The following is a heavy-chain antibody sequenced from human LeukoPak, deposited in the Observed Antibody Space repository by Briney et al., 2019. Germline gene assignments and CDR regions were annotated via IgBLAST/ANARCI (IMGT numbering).Heavy chain of an antibody. CDR2: IYTSGST. V-gene: IGHV4-4*07. J-gene: IGHJ6*03. CDR1: GGSISSYY. CDR3: ARSDVGATRNYYYYYMDV. Sequence: SETLSLTCTVSGGSISSYYWSWIRQPAGKGLEWIGRIYTSGSTNYNPSLKSRVTMSVDTSKNQFSLKLSSVTAADTAVYYCARSDVGATRNYYYYYMDVWGKGTTVTVSS. D-gene: IGHD1-26*01.